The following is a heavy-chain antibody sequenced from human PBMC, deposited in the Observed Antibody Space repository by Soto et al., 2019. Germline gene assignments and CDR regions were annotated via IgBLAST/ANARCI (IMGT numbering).Heavy chain of an antibody. CDR1: GFTFTRYS. V-gene: IGHV3-21*01. CDR2: ISSTTNYI. J-gene: IGHJ4*02. D-gene: IGHD3-22*01. Sequence: PGGSLRLSCAASGFTFTRYSMNWVRQAPGKGLEWVSSISSTTNYIYYADSMKGRFTVSRDNAKNSVYLEMNSLTAADTAVYYCARGSITMVVPDYWGQGTLVTVSS. CDR3: ARGSITMVVPDY.